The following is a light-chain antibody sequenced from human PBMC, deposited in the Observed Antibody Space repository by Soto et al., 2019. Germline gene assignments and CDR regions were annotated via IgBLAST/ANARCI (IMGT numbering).Light chain of an antibody. CDR3: QQYHKWPIT. J-gene: IGKJ5*01. CDR1: QSISIN. V-gene: IGKV3-15*01. CDR2: GAS. Sequence: EVVLTQSPATLSVSPGERATLSCRASQSISINLAWYQQIPGQVPRLLIYGASTRATGIPARFSGSGSGTDFTLTITSLQSEDFALYYCQQYHKWPITFGQGVRLELK.